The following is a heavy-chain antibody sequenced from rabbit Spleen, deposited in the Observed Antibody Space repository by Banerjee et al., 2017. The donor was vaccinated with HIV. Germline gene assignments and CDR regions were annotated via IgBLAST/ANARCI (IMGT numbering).Heavy chain of an antibody. V-gene: IGHV1S40*01. D-gene: IGHD8-1*01. CDR1: GFSFSSSDW. CDR3: ARWNAGISLDL. J-gene: IGHJ6*01. CDR2: IATSSGDT. Sequence: QSLEESGGDLVKPGASLTLTCTASGFSFSSSDWIFWVRQAPGKGLEWIAYIATSSGDTSYASWVNGRFTISRNTNQNTVTLQMTSLTAADTATYFCARWNAGISLDLWGPGTLVTVS.